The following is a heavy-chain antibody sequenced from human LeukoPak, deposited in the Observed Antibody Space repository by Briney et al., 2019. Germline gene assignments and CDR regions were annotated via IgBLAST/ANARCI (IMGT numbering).Heavy chain of an antibody. CDR1: GDSICTTNYY. CDR2: IYYSGRT. D-gene: IGHD3-22*01. J-gene: IGHJ4*02. V-gene: IGHV4-39*01. Sequence: SETLSLTCSVSGDSICTTNYYWAWIRQPAGKGPEWIGNIYYSGRTLYNPSLWGRVTISADRTKNQFSLTVNSVTAADTAVYFCARPESGGFYFDKWGQGTLVSVSS. CDR3: ARPESGGFYFDK.